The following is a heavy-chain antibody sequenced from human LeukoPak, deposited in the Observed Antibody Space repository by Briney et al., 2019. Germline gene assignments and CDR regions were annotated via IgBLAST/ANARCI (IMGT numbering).Heavy chain of an antibody. D-gene: IGHD2-2*01. CDR1: GGSVGSSTYY. CDR2: IAYSGST. V-gene: IGHV4-39*01. Sequence: SETLSLTCTVSGGSVGSSTYYWGWIRQPPGKGLEWIASIAYSGSTYNPSLKSRVTISVNTSKNQFSLKLSSVTAADTAVYYCARLGFCTSTSCPWGQGTLVTVSS. J-gene: IGHJ5*02. CDR3: ARLGFCTSTSCP.